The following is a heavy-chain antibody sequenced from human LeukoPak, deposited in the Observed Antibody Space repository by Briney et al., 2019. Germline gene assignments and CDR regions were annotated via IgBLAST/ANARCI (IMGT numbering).Heavy chain of an antibody. CDR1: GDSVSNNA. D-gene: IGHD6-13*01. Sequence: SQTLSLTCVISGDSVSNNACNWVRQTPSGGLECLGRTYYNSKWYNEYAESVKSRISINPDTSKNQFSLQLNSVTPEDTAVYYCARGWARDGFNIWSQGTMVTVSS. J-gene: IGHJ3*02. CDR2: TYYNSKWYN. V-gene: IGHV6-1*01. CDR3: ARGWARDGFNI.